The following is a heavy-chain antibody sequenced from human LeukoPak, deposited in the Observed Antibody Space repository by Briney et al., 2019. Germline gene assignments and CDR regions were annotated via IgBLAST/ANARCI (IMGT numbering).Heavy chain of an antibody. CDR3: ARDILPQTRSVVPAAMRGRPFDY. J-gene: IGHJ4*02. V-gene: IGHV1-18*04. CDR2: MNPNSGNT. CDR1: GYTFTNYY. D-gene: IGHD2-2*01. Sequence: GASVKVSCKAFGYTFTNYYMHWVRQATGQGLEWMGWMNPNSGNTNYAQKLQGRVTMTTDTSTSTAYMELRSLRSDDTAVYYCARDILPQTRSVVPAAMRGRPFDYWGQGTLVTVSS.